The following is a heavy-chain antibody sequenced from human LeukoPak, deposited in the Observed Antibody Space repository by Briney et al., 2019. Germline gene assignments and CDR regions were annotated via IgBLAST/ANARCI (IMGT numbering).Heavy chain of an antibody. Sequence: SQTLSLTCAISGDSVSSNSVAWNWIRQSPSRGLEWLGRTYYRSNWYNDYAVSATSRISINLDTSKNQFSLQLNSVTPEDTAVYYCARRAAPNGMDVWGQGTTVTVSS. CDR1: GDSVSSNSVA. D-gene: IGHD6-13*01. CDR3: ARRAAPNGMDV. V-gene: IGHV6-1*01. CDR2: TYYRSNWYN. J-gene: IGHJ6*02.